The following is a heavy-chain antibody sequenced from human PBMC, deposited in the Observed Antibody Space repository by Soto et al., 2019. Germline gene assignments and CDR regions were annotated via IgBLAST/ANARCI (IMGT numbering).Heavy chain of an antibody. CDR3: ARVYRIVVVPAAIGWFDP. CDR1: VGTLSRYA. D-gene: IGHD2-2*02. Sequence: SVKVSCKASVGTLSRYAISWVRQAPGQGLEWMGGIIPIFGTANYAHKFHGRVTITADESTSTAYMELSSLRYEDTAVYYCARVYRIVVVPAAIGWFDPWGQGTLVTVSS. V-gene: IGHV1-69*13. CDR2: IIPIFGTA. J-gene: IGHJ5*02.